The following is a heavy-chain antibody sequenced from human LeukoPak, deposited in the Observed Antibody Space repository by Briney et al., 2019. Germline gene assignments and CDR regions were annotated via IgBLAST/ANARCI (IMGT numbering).Heavy chain of an antibody. CDR2: ISYSGST. Sequence: PSETLSLTCTVSGGSLSSSSYYWGWIRQPPGKGLEWIGSISYSGSTYYNPSLKSRVTISVDTSKNQFSLKLSSVTAADTAVYYCARDGGPYCGGDCYPGDPWGQGTLVTVSS. CDR3: ARDGGPYCGGDCYPGDP. D-gene: IGHD2-21*02. J-gene: IGHJ5*02. V-gene: IGHV4-39*07. CDR1: GGSLSSSSYY.